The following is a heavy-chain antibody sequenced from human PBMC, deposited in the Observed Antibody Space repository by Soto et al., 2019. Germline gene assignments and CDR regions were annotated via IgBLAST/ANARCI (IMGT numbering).Heavy chain of an antibody. V-gene: IGHV4-59*01. Sequence: QVQLQESGPGLVKPSETLSLTCTVSGGSISSYYWGWIRQPPGKGLEWIGYIYYSGSTNYNPSLKSRVTISVDTSKNQFSLKLSSVTAADTAVYYCARGWRQLVPNWFDPWGQGTLVTVSS. CDR2: IYYSGST. D-gene: IGHD6-6*01. CDR1: GGSISSYY. J-gene: IGHJ5*02. CDR3: ARGWRQLVPNWFDP.